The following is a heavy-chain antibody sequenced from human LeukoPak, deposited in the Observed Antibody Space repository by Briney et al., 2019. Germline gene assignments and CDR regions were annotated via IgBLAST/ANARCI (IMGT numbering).Heavy chain of an antibody. J-gene: IGHJ4*02. CDR1: GFTFSSYI. CDR2: IDSSGSTI. Sequence: SGGSLRLSCAASGFTFSSYIMNWVRQAPGKTLEWVSSIDSSGSTIYYGDSVKGRFTISRDNAKNSLDLQMDSLRAEDTAVYYCATGSLPGGFDHWGQGTLVTVSS. V-gene: IGHV3-48*04. CDR3: ATGSLPGGFDH. D-gene: IGHD1-14*01.